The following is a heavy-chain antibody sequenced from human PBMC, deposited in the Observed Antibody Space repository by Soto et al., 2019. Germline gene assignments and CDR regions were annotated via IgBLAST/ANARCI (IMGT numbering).Heavy chain of an antibody. Sequence: SETLSLTCTVSGGSISSGGYYWSWIRQHPGKGLEWIGYIYYSGSTSYNSSLKSRVTISVDTSKNQFSLRLSSVTAADTAVYYCASPTLGAFDIWGQGTMVTVSS. CDR3: ASPTLGAFDI. D-gene: IGHD3-16*01. V-gene: IGHV4-31*03. CDR2: IYYSGST. CDR1: GGSISSGGYY. J-gene: IGHJ3*02.